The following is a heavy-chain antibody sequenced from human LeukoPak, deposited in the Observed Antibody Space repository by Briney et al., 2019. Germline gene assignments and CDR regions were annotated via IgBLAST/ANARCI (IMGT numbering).Heavy chain of an antibody. V-gene: IGHV3-48*03. CDR1: GFTFSSYE. CDR3: ARSPDIVVVPAAIPDAFDI. J-gene: IGHJ3*02. CDR2: ISSSGSTI. D-gene: IGHD2-2*02. Sequence: GGSLRLSCAASGFTFSSYEMTWVRQAPGKGLEWVSYISSSGSTIYYADSVKGRFTISRDNAKNSLYLQMNSLRAEDTAVYYCARSPDIVVVPAAIPDAFDIWGQGTMVTVSS.